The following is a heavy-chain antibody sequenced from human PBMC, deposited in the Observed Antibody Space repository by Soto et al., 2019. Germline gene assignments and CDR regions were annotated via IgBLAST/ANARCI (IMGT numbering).Heavy chain of an antibody. J-gene: IGHJ4*02. CDR3: ARSNVVVTALDY. Sequence: QVQLVQSGAEEKKPGASVKVSCKASGYTFTSYAMHWVRQAPGQRLEWMGWINAGNGNTKYSQKFQGRVTITRDTAASTAYMELSSLRSEDTAVYYCARSNVVVTALDYWGQGTLVTVSS. CDR2: INAGNGNT. CDR1: GYTFTSYA. D-gene: IGHD2-21*02. V-gene: IGHV1-3*05.